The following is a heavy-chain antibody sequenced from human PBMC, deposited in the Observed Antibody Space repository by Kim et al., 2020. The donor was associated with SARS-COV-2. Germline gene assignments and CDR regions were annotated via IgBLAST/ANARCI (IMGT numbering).Heavy chain of an antibody. Sequence: SVKVSCKSSGVTFCSYAISWARQAPGQGPEWMGSVIPVLGTRNYARKFQGRFTITADESTTTAYMELNSLRSEDTAIYYCALAYCSSSNCYLVGFDPWGQGTLVTVSS. CDR1: GVTFCSYA. CDR3: ALAYCSSSNCYLVGFDP. V-gene: IGHV1-69*11. CDR2: VIPVLGTR. J-gene: IGHJ5*02. D-gene: IGHD2-2*01.